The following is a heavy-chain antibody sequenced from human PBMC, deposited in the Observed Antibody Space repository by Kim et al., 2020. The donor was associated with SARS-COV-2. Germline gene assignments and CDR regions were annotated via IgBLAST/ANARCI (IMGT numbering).Heavy chain of an antibody. J-gene: IGHJ5*02. D-gene: IGHD3-22*01. Sequence: SETLSLTCTVSGGSISSYYWSWIRQPAGKGLEWIGRTSTSGSTNYNPSLNSRVTMSVDTSKNQFSLKLSSVTAADTAVYYCAREVIVVVITKYNWFDPWGQGTLATVSS. CDR3: AREVIVVVITKYNWFDP. CDR1: GGSISSYY. CDR2: TSTSGST. V-gene: IGHV4-4*07.